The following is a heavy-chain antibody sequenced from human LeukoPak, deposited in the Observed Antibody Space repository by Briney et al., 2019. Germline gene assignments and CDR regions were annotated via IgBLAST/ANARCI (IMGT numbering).Heavy chain of an antibody. D-gene: IGHD5-18*01. Sequence: GGSLRLSCAASGFTFSGSAMHWVRQASGKGLEWVGRIRSKANSYATAYAASVKGRFTISRDDSKNTAYLQMNSLKTEDTAVYYCTRLSAGYSYGSELDYWGQGTLVTVSS. CDR1: GFTFSGSA. V-gene: IGHV3-73*01. CDR2: IRSKANSYAT. CDR3: TRLSAGYSYGSELDY. J-gene: IGHJ4*02.